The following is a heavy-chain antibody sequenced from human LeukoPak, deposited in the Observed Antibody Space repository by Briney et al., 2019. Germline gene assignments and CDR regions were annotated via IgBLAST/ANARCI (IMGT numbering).Heavy chain of an antibody. CDR1: GGSISSYY. CDR3: ARHMERIAVAGTYFYYYGVDV. CDR2: IYYSGST. V-gene: IGHV4-59*08. D-gene: IGHD6-19*01. Sequence: SETLSLTCTVSGGSISSYYWSWIRQPPGKGLEWIGYIYYSGSTNYNPSLKSRVTISVDTSKNQFSLKLSSVTAADTAVYYCARHMERIAVAGTYFYYYGVDVWGQGTTVTVSS. J-gene: IGHJ6*02.